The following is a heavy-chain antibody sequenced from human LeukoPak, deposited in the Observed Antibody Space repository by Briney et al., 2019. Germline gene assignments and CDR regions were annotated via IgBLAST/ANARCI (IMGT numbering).Heavy chain of an antibody. J-gene: IGHJ4*02. Sequence: ASVKVSCKASGYTFTDYYMHWVRLAPGQGLDWMGWINPNSGDTNYAEKFQGRVTMTRDTSISTAYMEVSSLRSDDTAVYYCAREDSSSWAIDFWGQGTLVTVSS. D-gene: IGHD6-6*01. CDR3: AREDSSSWAIDF. CDR2: INPNSGDT. V-gene: IGHV1-2*02. CDR1: GYTFTDYY.